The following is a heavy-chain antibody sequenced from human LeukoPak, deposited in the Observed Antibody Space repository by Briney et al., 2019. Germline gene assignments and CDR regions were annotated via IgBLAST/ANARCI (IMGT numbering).Heavy chain of an antibody. CDR1: GGSINSSSYY. Sequence: SETLSLTCTVSGGSINSSSYYWAWIRQPPGKGLEWIGNIYYSGSTYYDPSLKSRVTISVDTSKNQFSLKLNSVTAADTAVYYCARLGLAAAGTISWFDPWGQGTLVTVSS. CDR2: IYYSGST. V-gene: IGHV4-39*07. J-gene: IGHJ5*02. D-gene: IGHD6-13*01. CDR3: ARLGLAAAGTISWFDP.